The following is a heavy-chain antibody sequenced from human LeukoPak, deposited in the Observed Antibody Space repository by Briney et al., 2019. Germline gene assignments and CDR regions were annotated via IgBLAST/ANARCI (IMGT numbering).Heavy chain of an antibody. V-gene: IGHV4-38-2*01. CDR3: GRYSRNGVDEIGF. CDR2: IYHGGSI. D-gene: IGHD5-12*01. CDR1: SYSISSGYE. Sequence: SETLSLTCAVSSYSISSGYEWGWIRHPPGPGLECIGTIYHGGSICYTPSLTSRVTISVDTSKNELSLKLTSVTAADSAVYYCGRYSRNGVDEIGFWGQGTLVTVSS. J-gene: IGHJ4*02.